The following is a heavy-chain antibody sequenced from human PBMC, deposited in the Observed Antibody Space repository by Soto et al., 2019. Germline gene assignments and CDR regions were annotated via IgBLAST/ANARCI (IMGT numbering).Heavy chain of an antibody. Sequence: QVQLVQSGAEVQKPGSSVNVSCKASGGTFSSSAISWVRQAPGQGLEWMGGIIPIFGTANYAQNFRGRFTITADESTSTAYMELSSLRSEDTAVYYCATVWGIAVSVPSGAFDIWGQGTMVTVSS. V-gene: IGHV1-69*01. J-gene: IGHJ3*02. D-gene: IGHD6-19*01. CDR1: GGTFSSSA. CDR3: ATVWGIAVSVPSGAFDI. CDR2: IIPIFGTA.